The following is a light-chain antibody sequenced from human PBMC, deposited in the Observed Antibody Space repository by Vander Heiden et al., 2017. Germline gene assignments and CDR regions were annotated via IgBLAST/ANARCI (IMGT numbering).Light chain of an antibody. CDR3: QQSYSRT. CDR1: QSISSY. CDR2: AAS. V-gene: IGKV1-39*01. J-gene: IGKJ3*01. Sequence: DIQMTQSPSSLSASVGDRVTITCQASQSISSYLNWYQQKPGKAPKLLIYAASSLQSGVPSRFSGSGSGTDFTLTISSLQPEDFATYYCQQSYSRTFGPGTKVDIK.